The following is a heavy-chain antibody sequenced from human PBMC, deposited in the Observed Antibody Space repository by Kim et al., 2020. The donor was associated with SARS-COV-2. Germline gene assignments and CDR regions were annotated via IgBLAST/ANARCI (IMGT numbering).Heavy chain of an antibody. V-gene: IGHV3-23*01. J-gene: IGHJ4*02. Sequence: GGSLRLSCAASGFTLRRFAMSWVRQAPGKGLEWVSAITDSGGSTHYADSVKGRFTISRDNSKNTVYLQMNSLRGEDTALYYCAKDRGGQYSSGWSDSFDHWGQGTLVTVSS. CDR2: ITDSGGST. CDR3: AKDRGGQYSSGWSDSFDH. D-gene: IGHD6-19*01. CDR1: GFTLRRFA.